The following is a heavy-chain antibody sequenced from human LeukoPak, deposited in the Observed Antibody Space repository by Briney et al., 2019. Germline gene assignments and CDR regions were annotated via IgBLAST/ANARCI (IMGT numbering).Heavy chain of an antibody. V-gene: IGHV3-43*02. CDR3: AKDNAGYCSGGSCYSDY. Sequence: GGSLRLSCAASGFTFDDYAMHWVRQAPGKGLEWVSLICGDGGSTYYADSVKGGFTISRDNSKNSLYLQMNSLRIEDTALYYCAKDNAGYCSGGSCYSDYWGQGTLVTVSS. CDR2: ICGDGGST. CDR1: GFTFDDYA. D-gene: IGHD2-15*01. J-gene: IGHJ4*02.